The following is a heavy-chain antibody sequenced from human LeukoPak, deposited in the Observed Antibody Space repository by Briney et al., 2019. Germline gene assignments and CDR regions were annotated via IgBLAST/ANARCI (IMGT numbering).Heavy chain of an antibody. CDR2: ITGSGGST. Sequence: QTGGSLRLSCAASGFTFSSYAMSWVRQAPGKGLEWVSAITGSGGSTYYADSVKGRFTISRDNSKNTLYLQMNSLRAEDTAVYYCAREEYDFWKNWFDPWGQGTLVTVSS. V-gene: IGHV3-23*01. D-gene: IGHD3-3*01. CDR1: GFTFSSYA. CDR3: AREEYDFWKNWFDP. J-gene: IGHJ5*02.